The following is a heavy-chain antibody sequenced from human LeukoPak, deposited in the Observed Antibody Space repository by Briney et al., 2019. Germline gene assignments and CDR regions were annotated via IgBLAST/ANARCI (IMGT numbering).Heavy chain of an antibody. Sequence: PGGSLRLSCAASGFTFSSYGMSRVRQAPGKGLEWVSAISGSGGSTYYADSVKGRFTISRDNSKNTLYLQMNSLRAEDTAVYYCAKDPDYYGSGSIDCWGQGTLVTVSS. D-gene: IGHD3-10*01. CDR2: ISGSGGST. J-gene: IGHJ4*02. CDR1: GFTFSSYG. V-gene: IGHV3-23*01. CDR3: AKDPDYYGSGSIDC.